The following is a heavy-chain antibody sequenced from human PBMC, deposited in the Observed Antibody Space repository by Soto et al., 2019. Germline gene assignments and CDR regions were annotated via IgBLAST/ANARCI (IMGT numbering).Heavy chain of an antibody. J-gene: IGHJ4*02. CDR2: TYYRSKWFN. Sequence: PSQTLSLTCVISGDSVSSNSAAWNWIRQSPSRGLEWLGRTYYRSKWFNEYALSVKSRISINADTSKNQFSLQLSSVTLEDTAVYYCVRDGDGSGRTDFQYWGQGTLVTVSS. D-gene: IGHD3-3*01. V-gene: IGHV6-1*01. CDR1: GDSVSSNSAA. CDR3: VRDGDGSGRTDFQY.